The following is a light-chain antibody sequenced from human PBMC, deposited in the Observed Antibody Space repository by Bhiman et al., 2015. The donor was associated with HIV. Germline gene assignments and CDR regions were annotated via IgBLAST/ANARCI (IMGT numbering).Light chain of an antibody. V-gene: IGLV3-1*01. J-gene: IGLJ1*01. CDR2: QDN. Sequence: SYELTQPPSVSVSPGQTASITCSGDKLGDRYVCWYQQKPGQSPVLVIYQDNRRPSGIPERFSASNSGNTATLTISGTQPMDEADYYCQAWDSNTEVFGTGTKVTVL. CDR3: QAWDSNTEV. CDR1: KLGDRY.